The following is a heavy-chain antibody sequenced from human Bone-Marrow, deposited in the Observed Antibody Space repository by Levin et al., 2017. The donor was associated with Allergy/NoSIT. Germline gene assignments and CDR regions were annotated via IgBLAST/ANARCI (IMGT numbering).Heavy chain of an antibody. D-gene: IGHD3-16*01. J-gene: IGHJ4*02. CDR2: IKQDGSEK. V-gene: IGHV3-7*01. CDR3: ATRRGGGSGYSDY. CDR1: GFTFSSNW. Sequence: GESLKISCAASGFTFSSNWMNWVRQAPGKGLECVASIKQDGSEKYYVDSVKGRFTISRDNAKNSLYLQMNNLGAEDTAVYFCATRRGGGSGYSDYWGQGTLVTVSS.